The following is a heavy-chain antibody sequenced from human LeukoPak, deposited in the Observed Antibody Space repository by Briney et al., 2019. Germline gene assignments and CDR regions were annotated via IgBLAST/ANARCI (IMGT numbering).Heavy chain of an antibody. CDR2: INPSVDST. D-gene: IGHD6-19*01. CDR3: ARGTSGWYSVFDF. V-gene: IGHV1-46*01. CDR1: GYTFTSNH. Sequence: ASVKVSCKASGYTFTSNHMHWVRQAAGQGLEWMGKINPSVDSTSYAQKFQGRVTMTRDTSTSTVYMELSSLTSEDTAVYYCARGTSGWYSVFDFWGQGTLVTVPS. J-gene: IGHJ4*02.